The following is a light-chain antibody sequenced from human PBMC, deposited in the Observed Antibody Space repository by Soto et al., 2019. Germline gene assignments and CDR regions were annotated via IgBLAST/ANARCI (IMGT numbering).Light chain of an antibody. CDR3: QQYENLPT. Sequence: IQMTQSPSSLSASVGDRVTITCRASRGINNYLNWYQQKPGRAPKLLIYDASNLEAGVPSRFRGSGSGTDFTFTISRLQPEDIATYYCQQYENLPTFGQGTRLEIK. J-gene: IGKJ5*01. V-gene: IGKV1-33*01. CDR1: RGINNY. CDR2: DAS.